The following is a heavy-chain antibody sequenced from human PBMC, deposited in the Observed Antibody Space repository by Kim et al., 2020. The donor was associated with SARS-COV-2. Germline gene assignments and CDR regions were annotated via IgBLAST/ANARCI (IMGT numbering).Heavy chain of an antibody. D-gene: IGHD6-13*01. CDR3: ASTPEVLWAAAGSKFDY. CDR1: GFTFSSYW. Sequence: GGSLRLSCAASGFTFSSYWMSWVRQAPGKGLEWVANIKQDGSEKYYVDSVKGRFTISRDNAKNSLYLQMNSLRAEDTAVYYCASTPEVLWAAAGSKFDYWGQGTLVTVSS. V-gene: IGHV3-7*01. CDR2: IKQDGSEK. J-gene: IGHJ4*02.